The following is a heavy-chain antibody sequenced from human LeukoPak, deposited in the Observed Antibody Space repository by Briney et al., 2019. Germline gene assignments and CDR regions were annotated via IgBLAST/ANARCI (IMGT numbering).Heavy chain of an antibody. Sequence: GGSLRLSCAASGFTFSKHWMHWVRQVPGKGLVLVSRINSDGSSTSYADSVKGRFTISRDNAKNTLYLQMNSLRAEDTAVHYCARATSYSNYGMDVWGQGTTVTVSS. CDR1: GFTFSKHW. D-gene: IGHD4-11*01. J-gene: IGHJ6*02. CDR2: INSDGSST. CDR3: ARATSYSNYGMDV. V-gene: IGHV3-74*01.